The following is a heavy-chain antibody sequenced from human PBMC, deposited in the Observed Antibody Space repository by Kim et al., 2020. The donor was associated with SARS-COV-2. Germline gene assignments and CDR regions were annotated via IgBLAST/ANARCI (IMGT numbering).Heavy chain of an antibody. J-gene: IGHJ4*02. CDR2: INTNTGNP. Sequence: ASVKVSCKASGYTFTSYAMNWVRQAPGQGLEWMGWINTNTGNPTYAQGFTGRFVFSLDTSVSTAYLQISSLKAEDTAVYYCARGTDLLLWFGEFQDFDYWGQGTLVTVSS. D-gene: IGHD3-10*01. V-gene: IGHV7-4-1*02. CDR1: GYTFTSYA. CDR3: ARGTDLLLWFGEFQDFDY.